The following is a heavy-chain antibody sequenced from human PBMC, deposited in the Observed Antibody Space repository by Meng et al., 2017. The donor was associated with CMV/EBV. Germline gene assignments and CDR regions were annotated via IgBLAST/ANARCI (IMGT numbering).Heavy chain of an antibody. V-gene: IGHV5-51*01. D-gene: IGHD2-2*02. J-gene: IGHJ4*02. CDR3: ARHVRDCSSTSCYIGDY. Sequence: KVSCKGSGYSFTSYWIGWVRQMPGQGLEWMGIIYPGDSDTRYSPSFQGQVTISADKSISTAYLQWSSLKASDTAMYYCARHVRDCSSTSCYIGDYWGQGTLVTVSS. CDR2: IYPGDSDT. CDR1: GYSFTSYW.